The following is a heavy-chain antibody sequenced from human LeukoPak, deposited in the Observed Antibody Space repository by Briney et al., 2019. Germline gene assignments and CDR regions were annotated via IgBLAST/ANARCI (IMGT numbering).Heavy chain of an antibody. D-gene: IGHD7-27*01. J-gene: IGHJ4*02. CDR1: GGTFSSYA. V-gene: IGHV1-69*05. Sequence: VASVKVSCKASGGTFSSYAISWVRQAPGQGLEWMGGIIPIFGTANYAQKFQGRVTITTDESTSTAYMELSSLRSEDTAVYYCARDQTGPFDYWGQGTLVTVSS. CDR2: IIPIFGTA. CDR3: ARDQTGPFDY.